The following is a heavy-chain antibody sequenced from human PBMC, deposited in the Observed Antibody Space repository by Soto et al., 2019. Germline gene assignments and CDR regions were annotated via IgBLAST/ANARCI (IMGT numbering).Heavy chain of an antibody. J-gene: IGHJ6*02. CDR3: ARGSEAYYYYGMDV. CDR1: GFTFSGYW. Sequence: GGSLRLSCAASGFTFSGYWMHWVRQAPGKGLVWVSHISYDGTETTYADSVKGRFAISRDNPKSTLYLQMNSVRAEDTGVYYCARGSEAYYYYGMDVWGQGTTVTVSS. CDR2: ISYDGTET. V-gene: IGHV3-74*03.